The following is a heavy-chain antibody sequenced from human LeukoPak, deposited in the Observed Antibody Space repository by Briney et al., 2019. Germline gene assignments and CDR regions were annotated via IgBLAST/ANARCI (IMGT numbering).Heavy chain of an antibody. CDR1: GGSFSGYY. CDR3: ARVTGIAAGEYYFDY. D-gene: IGHD6-13*01. CDR2: INHSGST. V-gene: IGHV4-34*01. Sequence: SETLSLTCAVYGGSFSGYYWSWIRQPPGKGLEWIGEINHSGSTNYNPSLKSRVTISVDTSKNQFSLKLSSVTAADTAVYYCARVTGIAAGEYYFDYWGQGTLVTVSS. J-gene: IGHJ4*02.